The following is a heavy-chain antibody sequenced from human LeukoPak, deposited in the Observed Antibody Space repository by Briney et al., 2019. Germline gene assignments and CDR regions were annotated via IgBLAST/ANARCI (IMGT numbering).Heavy chain of an antibody. V-gene: IGHV3-23*01. D-gene: IGHD3-3*01. CDR2: ISGSGGST. CDR3: AKGSPRVITIFGVVISPVDY. CDR1: GFTFSSYA. Sequence: GGSLRLSCAASGFTFSSYAMSWVRQAPGKGLEWVSAISGSGGSTYYADSVKGRFTISRDNSKNTLYLQTNSLRAEDTAVYYCAKGSPRVITIFGVVISPVDYWGQGTLVTVSS. J-gene: IGHJ4*02.